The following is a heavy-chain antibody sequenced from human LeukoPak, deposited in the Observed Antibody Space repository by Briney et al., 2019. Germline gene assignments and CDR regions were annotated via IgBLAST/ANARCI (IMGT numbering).Heavy chain of an antibody. CDR3: ARDFNPAGYSSGWSTCAY. V-gene: IGHV3-7*05. CDR2: IKQDGSEK. J-gene: IGHJ4*02. Sequence: GGSLRLSCAASGFTFSTYWMSWVRQAPGKGLEWVANIKQDGSEKYYVDSVKGRFTISRDNAKNSLYLQMSYLRAEDTAVYYCARDFNPAGYSSGWSTCAYWGQGTLVTVSP. D-gene: IGHD6-19*01. CDR1: GFTFSTYW.